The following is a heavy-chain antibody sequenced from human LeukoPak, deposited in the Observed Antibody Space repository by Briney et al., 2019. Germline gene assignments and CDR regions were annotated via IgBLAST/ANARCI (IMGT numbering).Heavy chain of an antibody. J-gene: IGHJ4*02. V-gene: IGHV3-20*04. CDR1: GFTFDDYG. CDR3: ARGEPSSWLRLPTPFDY. Sequence: GGSLRLSCAACGFTFDDYGMSGVRHAPGKGGEGVSGVNWNGCSSGYADSVKGRFTISRDNAKNSLYLQMNSLRAEDTALYYCARGEPSSWLRLPTPFDYWGQGTLVTVSS. CDR2: VNWNGCSS. D-gene: IGHD5-12*01.